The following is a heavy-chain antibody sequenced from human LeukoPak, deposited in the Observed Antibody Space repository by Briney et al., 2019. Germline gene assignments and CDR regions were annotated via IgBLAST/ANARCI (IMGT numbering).Heavy chain of an antibody. CDR2: IKEDGSEQ. Sequence: GGSLRLSCAVSGFTFRTYWMSWVRQAPGKGLEWVANIKEDGSEQYYVNSLKDRFTISRDNVKNSLYLQMNSLRVEDSAVYYCARDSFETDIDYWGQGTLVTVSS. CDR3: ARDSFETDIDY. J-gene: IGHJ4*02. CDR1: GFTFRTYW. V-gene: IGHV3-7*01. D-gene: IGHD1-14*01.